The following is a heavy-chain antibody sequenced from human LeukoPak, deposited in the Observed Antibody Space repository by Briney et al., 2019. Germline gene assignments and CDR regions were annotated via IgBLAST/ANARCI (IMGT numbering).Heavy chain of an antibody. D-gene: IGHD6-13*01. V-gene: IGHV4-59*01. J-gene: IGHJ5*02. CDR3: ARWKQLNGWFDP. Sequence: SETLSLTCNVSGGSIRGYYWSWIRQPPGKGLEWIGYIYSSGSTNYNPSLKSRVTMSVDTSKDQFSLKVSSVTAADTAVYYCARWKQLNGWFDPWGQGTLVTVSS. CDR2: IYSSGST. CDR1: GGSIRGYY.